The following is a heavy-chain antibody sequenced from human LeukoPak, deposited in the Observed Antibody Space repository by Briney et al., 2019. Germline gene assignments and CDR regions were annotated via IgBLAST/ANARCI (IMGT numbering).Heavy chain of an antibody. V-gene: IGHV1-18*01. CDR3: ARAGPLGDAFDI. J-gene: IGHJ3*02. CDR1: GYTFTSYG. Sequence: ASVKVSCKASGYTFTSYGISWVRQATGQGIEWMGWISAYNGNTNYAQKLQGRVTMTTDTSTSTAYMELRSLRSDDTAVYYCARAGPLGDAFDIWGQGTMVTVSS. CDR2: ISAYNGNT.